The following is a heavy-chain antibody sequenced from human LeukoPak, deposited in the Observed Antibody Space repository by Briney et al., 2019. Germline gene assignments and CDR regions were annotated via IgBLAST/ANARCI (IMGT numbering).Heavy chain of an antibody. Sequence: PGGSLRLSCAASGFTFSSYSMNWVRQAPGKGLEWVSYISSSSSTIYYADSVKGRFTISRDNAKNSLYLQMNSLRADDTAVYYCARAYSGSYFDYWGQGTLVAVSS. V-gene: IGHV3-48*01. J-gene: IGHJ4*02. CDR1: GFTFSSYS. D-gene: IGHD1-26*01. CDR3: ARAYSGSYFDY. CDR2: ISSSSSTI.